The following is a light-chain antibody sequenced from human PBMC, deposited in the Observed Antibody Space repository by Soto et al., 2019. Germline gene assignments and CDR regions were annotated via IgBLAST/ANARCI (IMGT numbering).Light chain of an antibody. V-gene: IGLV1-44*01. CDR3: TAWDAGLNGQV. Sequence: QSVLIQPPSASGTPGQTATISCSGSSSNIGTHTVTWYQHVPGTAPKLLIFSHNQRPSGVPDRFSGSQSGTSASLAISGLQSDDEADYYCTAWDAGLNGQVFGGGTKLTVL. J-gene: IGLJ2*01. CDR1: SSNIGTHT. CDR2: SHN.